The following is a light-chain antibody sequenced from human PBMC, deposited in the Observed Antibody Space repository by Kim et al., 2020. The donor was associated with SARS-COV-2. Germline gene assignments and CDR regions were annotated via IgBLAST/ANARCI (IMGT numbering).Light chain of an antibody. J-gene: IGKJ4*01. CDR2: AAT. CDR1: QSISSY. Sequence: SASVGDRVTITCRASQSISSYLNWYQQKPGKAPKLLSYAATSLQSGVPSRFSGSGSGTEFTLTISSLQSEDFATYYCQQSYSSLTFGGGTKVDIK. CDR3: QQSYSSLT. V-gene: IGKV1-39*01.